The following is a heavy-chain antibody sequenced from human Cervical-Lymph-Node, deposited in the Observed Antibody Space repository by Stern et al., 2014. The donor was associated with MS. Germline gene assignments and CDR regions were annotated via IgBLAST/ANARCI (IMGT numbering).Heavy chain of an antibody. J-gene: IGHJ4*02. CDR2: ISSSGGT. V-gene: IGHV4-59*08. D-gene: IGHD6-6*01. CDR3: ARGYTTSSGRPDY. CDR1: GGSTSSYY. Sequence: VQLLESGPGLVKPSETLSLTCTVSGGSTSSYYWSWIRQPPGKGLEWIGYISSSGGTKYNPSLKSRVTISVDTSKNQFPRTLSSVTAADAAVYYCARGYTTSSGRPDYWGQGTLVTVS.